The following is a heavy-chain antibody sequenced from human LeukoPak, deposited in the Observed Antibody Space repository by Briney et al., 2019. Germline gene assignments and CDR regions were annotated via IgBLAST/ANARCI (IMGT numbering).Heavy chain of an antibody. CDR2: IKHDGSET. D-gene: IGHD4-17*01. Sequence: PGRSLRLSCAASGFTFNTFWMTWLRQAPGKGPEWVANIKHDGSETDYLDSVKGRFTISRDNAKNSLYLQMNNLRAEDTAVYYCARIGRDYGDYFDSWGQGTLVTVSS. CDR3: ARIGRDYGDYFDS. V-gene: IGHV3-7*03. J-gene: IGHJ4*02. CDR1: GFTFNTFW.